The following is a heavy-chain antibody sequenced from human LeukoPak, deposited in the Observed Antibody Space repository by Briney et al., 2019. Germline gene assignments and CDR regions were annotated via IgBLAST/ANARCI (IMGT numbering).Heavy chain of an antibody. V-gene: IGHV1-69*06. CDR3: AKLIAAAGKTPESNWLDP. CDR1: GYTFTGYY. Sequence: SVKVSCKASGYTFTGYYMHWVRQAPGQGLEWMGGIIPIFGTANYAQKFQGRVTITADKSTSTAYMELSSLRSEDTAVYYCAKLIAAAGKTPESNWLDPWGQGTLVTVSS. CDR2: IIPIFGTA. D-gene: IGHD6-13*01. J-gene: IGHJ5*02.